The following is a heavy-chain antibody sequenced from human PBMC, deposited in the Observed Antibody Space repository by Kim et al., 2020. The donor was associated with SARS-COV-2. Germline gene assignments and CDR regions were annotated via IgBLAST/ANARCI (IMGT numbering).Heavy chain of an antibody. CDR1: GGSISGNY. J-gene: IGHJ2*01. V-gene: IGHV4-34*01. CDR2: INNSGRA. CDR3: ECRRSTTSGWGRHYCDL. Sequence: SETLSLTCAVYGGSISGNYWCWIRQPQGKGLEWVGVINNSGRANYNQNLKSRVRISVDTSTNQFPLKLTSRTAAATAVYFCECRRSTTSGWGRHYCDLWG. D-gene: IGHD3-16*01.